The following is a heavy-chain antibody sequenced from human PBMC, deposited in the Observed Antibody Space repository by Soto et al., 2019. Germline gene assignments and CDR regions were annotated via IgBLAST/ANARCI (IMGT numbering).Heavy chain of an antibody. CDR2: ISAYKGKT. D-gene: IGHD3-22*01. CDR1: GYTFSTYD. V-gene: IGHV1-18*04. J-gene: IGHJ4*02. Sequence: QDQLVQSGVEVKKPGASVRVSCKAFGYTFSTYDISWVRQAPGQGLEWMGWISAYKGKTNYAQSLQDRLTMTTDASASTAYMDLRSLRLDDTAVYYCARVVASSSWFFDLWGQGTLVTVSP. CDR3: ARVVASSSWFFDL.